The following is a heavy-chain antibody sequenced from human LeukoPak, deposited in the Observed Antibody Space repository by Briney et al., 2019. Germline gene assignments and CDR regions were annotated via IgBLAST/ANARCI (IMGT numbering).Heavy chain of an antibody. V-gene: IGHV3-30*14. CDR3: ARSLEPWKIDY. Sequence: GRSLRLSCAASGFTFSSYAMLWVRQAPGKGLEWVAVISYDGSNKYYADSVKGRFTISRHNSKNTLYLQMNSLRAEDTAVYYCARSLEPWKIDYWGQGTLVTVS. CDR2: ISYDGSNK. J-gene: IGHJ4*02. D-gene: IGHD1-1*01. CDR1: GFTFSSYA.